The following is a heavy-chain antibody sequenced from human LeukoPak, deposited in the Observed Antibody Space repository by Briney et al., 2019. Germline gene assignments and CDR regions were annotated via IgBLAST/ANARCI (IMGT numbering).Heavy chain of an antibody. D-gene: IGHD6-19*01. CDR3: AGSLLIAVVPFDY. Sequence: SETLSLTCAVYGGSFSGYYWSWIRQPPGKGLEWIGEINHSGSTNYNPSLKSRVTISVDTSKNQFSLKLSSVTAADTAVYYCAGSLLIAVVPFDYWGQGTLVTVSS. CDR2: INHSGST. CDR1: GGSFSGYY. V-gene: IGHV4-34*01. J-gene: IGHJ4*02.